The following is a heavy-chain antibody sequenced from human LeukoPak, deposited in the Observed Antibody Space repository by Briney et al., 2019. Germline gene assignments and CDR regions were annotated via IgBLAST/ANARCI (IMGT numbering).Heavy chain of an antibody. J-gene: IGHJ4*02. V-gene: IGHV4-39*01. CDR3: LSYYDILTGYFQ. CDR2: IYYSGST. CDR1: GGSISSSSYY. Sequence: SETLSLTCTVSGGSISSSSYYWGWIRQPPGKGLEWIGSIYYSGSTYYNPSLKSRGTISVDTSKNQFSLKLSSVTAADTAVYYCLSYYDILTGYFQWGQGTLVTVSS. D-gene: IGHD3-9*01.